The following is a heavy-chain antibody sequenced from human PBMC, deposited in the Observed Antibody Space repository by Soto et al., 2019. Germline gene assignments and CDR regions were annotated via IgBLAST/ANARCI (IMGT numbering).Heavy chain of an antibody. J-gene: IGHJ4*02. CDR2: IYYSGST. CDR3: ARVVGYCSSTSCYPSSGWYEPAFFDY. D-gene: IGHD2-2*03. Sequence: ETLSLTCTVSGGSISSYYWSWIRQPPGKGLEWIGYIYYSGSTNYNPSLKSRVTISVDTSKNQFSLKLSSVTAADTAVYYCARVVGYCSSTSCYPSSGWYEPAFFDYWGQGTLVTVSS. V-gene: IGHV4-59*01. CDR1: GGSISSYY.